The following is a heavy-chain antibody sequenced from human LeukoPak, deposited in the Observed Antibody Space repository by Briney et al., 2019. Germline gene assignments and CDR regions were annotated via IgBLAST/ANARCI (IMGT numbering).Heavy chain of an antibody. D-gene: IGHD4-23*01. CDR2: MNPNSGNT. CDR3: ASTDYGGNLVVDY. CDR1: GYTFTGYY. V-gene: IGHV1-8*02. Sequence: ASVKVSCKASGYTFTGYYMHWVRQAPGQGLEWMGWMNPNSGNTGYAQKFQGRVTMTRNTSISTAYMELSSLRSEDTAVYYCASTDYGGNLVVDYWGQGTLVTVSS. J-gene: IGHJ4*02.